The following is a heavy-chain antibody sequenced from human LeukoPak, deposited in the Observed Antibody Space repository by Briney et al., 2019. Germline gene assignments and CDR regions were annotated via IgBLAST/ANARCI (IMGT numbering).Heavy chain of an antibody. CDR1: GFTFSDYY. Sequence: PGGSLRLSCAASGFTFSDYYMSWIRQAPGKGLEWVSYISSSSSYTNYADSVKGRLTISRDNAKNSLYLQMNSLRAEDTAVYYCARIADFDWLLGYFDYWGQGTLVTVSS. CDR3: ARIADFDWLLGYFDY. D-gene: IGHD3-9*01. V-gene: IGHV3-11*03. J-gene: IGHJ4*02. CDR2: ISSSSSYT.